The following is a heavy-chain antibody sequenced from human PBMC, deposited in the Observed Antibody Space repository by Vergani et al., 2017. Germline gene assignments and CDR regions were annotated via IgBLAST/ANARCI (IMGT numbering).Heavy chain of an antibody. D-gene: IGHD3-10*01. CDR2: ISSSGNYV. CDR1: GFTFGSYS. CDR3: ARDQGSGTNRHHYGLDV. V-gene: IGHV3-21*06. Sequence: EEHLVESGGGLVKPGRSLRLSCVASGFTFGSYSVNWVRQAPGRGLEWVSSISSSGNYVYYAASVKGRFSISRDNAKNLLSLQMNSLRADDTAVYYCARDQGSGTNRHHYGLDVWGQGTTVTVSS. J-gene: IGHJ6*02.